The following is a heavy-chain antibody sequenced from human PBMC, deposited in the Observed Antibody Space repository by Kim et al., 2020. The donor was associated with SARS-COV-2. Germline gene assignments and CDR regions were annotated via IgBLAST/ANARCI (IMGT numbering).Heavy chain of an antibody. J-gene: IGHJ4*02. CDR3: VRVRGSWYHYCFDY. CDR2: VYSSGST. CDR1: GDSFSSNYYY. V-gene: IGHV4-39*01. D-gene: IGHD6-13*01. Sequence: SETLSLTCTISGDSFSSNYYYWGWVRQPPGKELEWIGSVYSSGSTYYNPSLKSPGTLSIDPSKKQFSLRLTSVTAADTAVYYCVRVRGSWYHYCFDYWGQGTRVTVPS.